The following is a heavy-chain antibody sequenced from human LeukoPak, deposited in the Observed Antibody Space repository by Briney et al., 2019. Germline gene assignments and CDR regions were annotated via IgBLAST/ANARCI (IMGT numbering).Heavy chain of an antibody. D-gene: IGHD1-26*01. CDR1: GFTFSSYA. CDR3: TRGRPREDTWFDP. J-gene: IGHJ5*02. CDR2: IESGSSV. Sequence: GGSLRLSCAASGFTFSSYAMSWVRQAPGKGLEWVSVIESGSSVSYADSVKGRFTISRDNSKNTVFLQMNSLRPEDTSIYYCTRGRPREDTWFDPWGQGTLVTVSS. V-gene: IGHV3-23*01.